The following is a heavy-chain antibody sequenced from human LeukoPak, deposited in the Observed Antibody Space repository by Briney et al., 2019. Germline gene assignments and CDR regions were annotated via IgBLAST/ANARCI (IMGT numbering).Heavy chain of an antibody. CDR1: GGSLSSYY. D-gene: IGHD2-15*01. V-gene: IGHV4-59*08. J-gene: IGHJ6*03. CDR2: SYYSGST. Sequence: SETLSLTCTVSGGSLSSYYWSWIRQPPGKGLEWIGYSYYSGSTNYNPSLKSRVTISVDTSKTQFSLKLSSVTAADTAVYYCARQYCSGGSCYSLSYYYMDVWGKGTTVTVSS. CDR3: ARQYCSGGSCYSLSYYYMDV.